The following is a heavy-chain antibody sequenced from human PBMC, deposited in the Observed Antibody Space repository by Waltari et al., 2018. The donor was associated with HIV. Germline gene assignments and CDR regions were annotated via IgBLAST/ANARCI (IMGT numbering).Heavy chain of an antibody. V-gene: IGHV1-69*02. CDR3: ARGGYSSGSLGYYFDY. CDR1: GGTFSSYT. J-gene: IGHJ4*02. Sequence: QVQLVKSGAEVKKPGSSVQVSCKASGGTFSSYTTSWVRQAPGQGLECMGRIIPILGIANYAQKFQGRVTITADKSTSTAYMELSSLRSEDTAVYYCARGGYSSGSLGYYFDYWGQGTLVTVSS. CDR2: IIPILGIA. D-gene: IGHD6-19*01.